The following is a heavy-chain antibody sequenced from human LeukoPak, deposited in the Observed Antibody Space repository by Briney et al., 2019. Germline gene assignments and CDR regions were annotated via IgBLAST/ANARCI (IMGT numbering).Heavy chain of an antibody. CDR3: AIFGVSHPDY. CDR1: GFTFDDYA. Sequence: GGSLRLCRAASGFTFDDYAMHWVRQAPGKGLEWVSGISRNSGSIGYADSVKGRFTISRDNAKNSLYLQMNSLRAEDTALYYCAIFGVSHPDYWGQGTLVTVSS. D-gene: IGHD3-3*01. CDR2: ISRNSGSI. J-gene: IGHJ4*02. V-gene: IGHV3-9*01.